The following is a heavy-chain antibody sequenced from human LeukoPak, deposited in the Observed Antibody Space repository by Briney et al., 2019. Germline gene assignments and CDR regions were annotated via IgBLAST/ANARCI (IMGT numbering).Heavy chain of an antibody. V-gene: IGHV4-34*01. Sequence: SETLSLTCAVYGGSFSGYYWSWIRHPPGKGLEWIGELNHSGSTDYNPSLKSPVTISVDTSKNQFSLKLSSVTAADTAVYYCARGGKLLWFGEGRDAFDVWGQGTMVTVSS. CDR2: LNHSGST. D-gene: IGHD3-10*01. CDR1: GGSFSGYY. J-gene: IGHJ3*01. CDR3: ARGGKLLWFGEGRDAFDV.